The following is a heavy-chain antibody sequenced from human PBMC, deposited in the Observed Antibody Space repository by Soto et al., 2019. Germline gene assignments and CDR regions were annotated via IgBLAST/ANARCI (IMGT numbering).Heavy chain of an antibody. CDR3: AREKYDFWTLPKGGMDV. V-gene: IGHV1-3*01. Sequence: ASVKVSCKASGYTFTSYAMHWVRQAPGQRLEWMGWINAGNGNTKYSQKFQGRVTITRDTSASTAYMELSSPRSEDTAVYYCAREKYDFWTLPKGGMDVWGQRTTVTVSS. CDR2: INAGNGNT. D-gene: IGHD3-3*01. CDR1: GYTFTSYA. J-gene: IGHJ6*02.